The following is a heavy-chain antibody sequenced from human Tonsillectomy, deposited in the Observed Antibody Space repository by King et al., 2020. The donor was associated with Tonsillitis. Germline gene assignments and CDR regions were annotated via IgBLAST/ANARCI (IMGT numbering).Heavy chain of an antibody. CDR1: SGSISSYY. CDR2: IHSTWST. CDR3: ARHGIVGDATGYFDI. J-gene: IGHJ2*01. D-gene: IGHD1-26*01. Sequence: VQLQESGPGLVKPSETLSLTCNVSSGSISSYYWSWIRQPAGKGLEWIGHIHSTWSTNYNPSLKSRLSMSMDTSKNQFSLKLSSVTAADTAMYYCARHGIVGDATGYFDIWGRGTLVTVSS. V-gene: IGHV4-4*07.